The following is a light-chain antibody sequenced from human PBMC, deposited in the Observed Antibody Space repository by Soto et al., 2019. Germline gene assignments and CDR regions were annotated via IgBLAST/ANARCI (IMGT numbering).Light chain of an antibody. CDR2: FDD. J-gene: IGLJ3*02. Sequence: QPVLTQPPSASGTPGQRVFISCSGSSSNIGGTNYAYWYQHLPGKAPKLIMYFDDLLPSGVSDRFSGSKSGTSASLAISGLQSEDEADYYCAAWDDTLNGPVFGGGTKLTVL. V-gene: IGLV1-36*01. CDR3: AAWDDTLNGPV. CDR1: SSNIGGTNY.